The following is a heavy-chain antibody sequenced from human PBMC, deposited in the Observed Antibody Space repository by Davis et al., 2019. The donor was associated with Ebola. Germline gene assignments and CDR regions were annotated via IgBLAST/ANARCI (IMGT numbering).Heavy chain of an antibody. CDR1: GFTFSSYS. CDR2: ISSSAYYI. CDR3: ARGGYYDSSGYSHAAFDI. Sequence: GGSLRLSCAASGFTFSSYSMNWVRLAPGKGLEWVSSISSSAYYIYYADSLKGRFTISRDNAKNSLYLQMNSLRAEDTAIYYCARGGYYDSSGYSHAAFDIWDQGTMVTVSS. V-gene: IGHV3-21*01. J-gene: IGHJ3*02. D-gene: IGHD3-22*01.